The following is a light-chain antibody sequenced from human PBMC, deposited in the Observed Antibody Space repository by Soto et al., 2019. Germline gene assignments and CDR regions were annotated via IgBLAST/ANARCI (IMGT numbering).Light chain of an antibody. CDR3: SSYAGSTHVV. CDR2: EVT. J-gene: IGLJ2*01. V-gene: IGLV2-8*01. CDR1: STDVGGYNY. Sequence: QSALTQPPSASGSPGQSVTISCTATSTDVGGYNYVSWYQQHPGKAPKLMIYEVTKRPSGVPDRFSGSKSGNTASLTVSGLQAEDEADYYCSSYAGSTHVVFGGGTKLTV.